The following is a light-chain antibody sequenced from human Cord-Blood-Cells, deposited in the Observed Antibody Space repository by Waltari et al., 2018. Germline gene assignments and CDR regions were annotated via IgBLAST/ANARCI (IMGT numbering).Light chain of an antibody. Sequence: QSVLTQPPSASGTPGQRVTISCSGSSSNIGSNPVNWYQQLPGPAPKLLIDSNTQRPSGVPDRFSGSKSGTSASLAISGLQSEDEADYYCAAWDDSLNGPVFGGGTKLTVL. J-gene: IGLJ3*02. CDR3: AAWDDSLNGPV. CDR1: SSNIGSNP. CDR2: SNT. V-gene: IGLV1-44*01.